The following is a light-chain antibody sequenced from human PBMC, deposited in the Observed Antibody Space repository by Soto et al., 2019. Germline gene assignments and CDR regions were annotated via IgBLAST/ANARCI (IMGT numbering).Light chain of an antibody. CDR3: QQYGSSPWT. V-gene: IGKV3-20*01. CDR2: GAS. J-gene: IGKJ1*01. Sequence: EVGLWQSPGTLSLSPGERATLSCRASQSVSSSYLGWYQQKPGQAPRLLIYGASSRATGIPDRFSGSGSGTDFTLTISRLEPEDFAVYYCQQYGSSPWTFG. CDR1: QSVSSSY.